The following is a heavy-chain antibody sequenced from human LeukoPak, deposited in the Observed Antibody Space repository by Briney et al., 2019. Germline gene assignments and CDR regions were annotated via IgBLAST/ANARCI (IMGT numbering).Heavy chain of an antibody. D-gene: IGHD6-13*01. Sequence: GGSLRLSCAASGFTFSSYSMNWVRQAPGKGLEWVSAISGSGGSTYYADSVKGRFTISRDNSKNTLYLQMNSLRAEDTAVYYCAKSERIAAAVDAFDIWGQGTMVTVSS. J-gene: IGHJ3*02. CDR1: GFTFSSYS. V-gene: IGHV3-23*01. CDR3: AKSERIAAAVDAFDI. CDR2: ISGSGGST.